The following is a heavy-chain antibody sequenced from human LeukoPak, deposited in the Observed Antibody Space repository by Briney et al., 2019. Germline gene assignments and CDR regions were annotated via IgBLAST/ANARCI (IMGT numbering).Heavy chain of an antibody. CDR1: GYTFTSYD. CDR3: ARGGSSSWSPYYYYYYYMDV. D-gene: IGHD6-13*01. V-gene: IGHV1-8*01. CDR2: MNPNSGNT. J-gene: IGHJ6*03. Sequence: ASVKVSCKASGYTFTSYDINWVRQATGQGLEWMGWMNPNSGNTGYAQKFQGRVTMTRNTSISTAYMELSSLRSEGTAVYYCARGGSSSWSPYYYYYYYMDVWGKGTTVTVSS.